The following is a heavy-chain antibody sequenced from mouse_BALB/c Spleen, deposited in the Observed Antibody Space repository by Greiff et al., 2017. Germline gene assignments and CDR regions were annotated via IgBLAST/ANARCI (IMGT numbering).Heavy chain of an antibody. CDR3: ARGYGNYWFAY. D-gene: IGHD2-1*01. CDR1: GFTFSSYA. V-gene: IGHV5-9-4*01. Sequence: EVKLVESGGGLVKPGGSLKLSCAASGFTFSSYAMSWVRQSPEKRLEWVAEISSGGSYTYYPDTVTGRFTISRDNAKNTLYLEMSSLRSEDTAMYYCARGYGNYWFAYWGQGTLVTVSA. CDR2: ISSGGSYT. J-gene: IGHJ3*01.